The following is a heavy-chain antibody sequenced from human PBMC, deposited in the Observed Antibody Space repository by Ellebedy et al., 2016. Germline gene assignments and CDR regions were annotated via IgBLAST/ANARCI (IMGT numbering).Heavy chain of an antibody. D-gene: IGHD3-10*01. CDR1: GGSISSYY. CDR3: ARVQSYGSRVNWFDP. CDR2: IYTSGST. J-gene: IGHJ5*02. Sequence: GSLRLXXTVSGGSISSYYWSWIRQPAGKGLEWIGRIYTSGSTNYNPSLKSRVTMSVDTSKNQFSLKLSSVTAADTAVYYCARVQSYGSRVNWFDPWGQGTLVTVSS. V-gene: IGHV4-4*07.